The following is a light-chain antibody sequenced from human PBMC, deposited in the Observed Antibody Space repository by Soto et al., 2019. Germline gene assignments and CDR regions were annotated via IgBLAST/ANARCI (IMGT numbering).Light chain of an antibody. Sequence: QSALTQPASVSGSPGQSITISCTGTSSDVGGYNYVSWYQQYPGKVPKLMIYEVSNRPSGVSNRFSGSKSGNTASLTISGLQAEDEADYYCSSYVSGTPWVFGGGTKLTVL. CDR2: EVS. CDR1: SSDVGGYNY. J-gene: IGLJ3*02. V-gene: IGLV2-14*01. CDR3: SSYVSGTPWV.